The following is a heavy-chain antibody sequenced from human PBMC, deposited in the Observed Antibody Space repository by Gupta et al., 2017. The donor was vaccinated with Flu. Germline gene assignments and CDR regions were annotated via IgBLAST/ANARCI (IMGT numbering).Heavy chain of an antibody. J-gene: IGHJ5*02. Sequence: QVQLVESGGGVVQPGRSLTLSCAASGFSFNDFGMPWVRQPPGKGLEWVAVSWYDESFQYYGDSVKGRFNICRDNSRNTLYLQMNSLRGEDTAVYYCALSYGSDNNCFSHNTNWFGPWGQGTLVTVSS. D-gene: IGHD1-1*01. CDR2: SWYDESFQ. CDR1: GFSFNDFG. CDR3: ALSYGSDNNCFSHNTNWFGP. V-gene: IGHV3-33*01.